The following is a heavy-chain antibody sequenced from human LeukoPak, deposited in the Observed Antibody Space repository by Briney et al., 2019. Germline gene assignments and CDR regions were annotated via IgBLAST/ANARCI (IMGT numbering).Heavy chain of an antibody. CDR1: GFTFSSYW. V-gene: IGHV3-30*03. J-gene: IGHJ4*02. CDR2: ISYDGSNK. Sequence: GGSLRLSCAASGFTFSSYWMSWVRQAPGKGLEWVAVISYDGSNKYYADSVKGRFTISRDNSKNTLYLQMNSLRAEDTAVYYCDLPGKDYWGQGTLVTVSS. CDR3: DLPGKDY.